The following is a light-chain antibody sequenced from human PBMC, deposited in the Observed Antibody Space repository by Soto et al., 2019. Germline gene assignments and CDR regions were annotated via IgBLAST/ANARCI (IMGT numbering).Light chain of an antibody. Sequence: DIQMTQSPSTLSASVGDRVTITCRASQSISSWLAWYQQKPGTAPKLLXYKASSLESGVPSRFSGSGSGTEFTLTISSLQPDDFATYYCQQYNSYSPSITFGQGTRLEIK. CDR1: QSISSW. CDR2: KAS. J-gene: IGKJ5*01. V-gene: IGKV1-5*03. CDR3: QQYNSYSPSIT.